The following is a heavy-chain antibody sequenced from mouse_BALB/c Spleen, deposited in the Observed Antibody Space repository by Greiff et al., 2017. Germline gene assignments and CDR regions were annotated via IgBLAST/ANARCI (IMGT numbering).Heavy chain of an antibody. D-gene: IGHD2-1*01. Sequence: VQGVESGPGLVAPSQSLSITCTVSGFSLTSYDISWIRQPPGKGLEWLGVIWTGGGTNYNSAFMSRLSISKDNSKSQVFLKMNSLQTDDTAIYYCVREGYGNYDYWGQGTTLTVSS. J-gene: IGHJ2*01. CDR1: GFSLTSYD. CDR3: VREGYGNYDY. CDR2: IWTGGGT. V-gene: IGHV2-9-2*01.